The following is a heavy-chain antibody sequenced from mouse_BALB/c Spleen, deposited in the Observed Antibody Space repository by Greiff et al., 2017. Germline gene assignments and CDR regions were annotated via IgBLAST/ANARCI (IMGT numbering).Heavy chain of an antibody. CDR2: IYPYNGGT. Sequence: VQLKESGPELVKPGASVKISCKASGYTFTDYNMHWVKQSHGKSLEWIGYIYPYNGGTGYNQKFKSKATLTVDNSSSTAYMELRSLTSEDSAVYYCARSYYGSSYFDHWGQGTTLTVSS. J-gene: IGHJ2*01. CDR3: ARSYYGSSYFDH. V-gene: IGHV1S29*02. CDR1: GYTFTDYN. D-gene: IGHD1-1*01.